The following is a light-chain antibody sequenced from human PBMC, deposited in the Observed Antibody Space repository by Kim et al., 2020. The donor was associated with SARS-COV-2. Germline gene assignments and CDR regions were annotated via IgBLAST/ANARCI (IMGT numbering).Light chain of an antibody. CDR2: AAS. J-gene: IGKJ1*01. V-gene: IGKV1-39*01. CDR3: QQSYSTPRT. Sequence: AFVGDRVTITCRTSQNISSYLNWYQQKPGKAPNLLMYAASSLQSGVPSRFSCSGSGTDFTLTISSLQPEDFATYFCQQSYSTPRTFGQGTKVDIK. CDR1: QNISSY.